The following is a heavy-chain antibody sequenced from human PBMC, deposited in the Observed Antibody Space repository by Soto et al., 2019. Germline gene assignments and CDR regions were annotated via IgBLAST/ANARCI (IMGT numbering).Heavy chain of an antibody. CDR3: AKNSGWFNT. D-gene: IGHD3-10*01. CDR1: GFTFSTTD. Sequence: QVLDSGGDLVQPGGSLRLSCAASGFTFSTTDMSWVRQAPGKGLEWVSTVDGSGGATHYADSVKGRFTISRDNSKNTVFLQMSSLRADDTAVYDCAKNSGWFNTWGQGTLVTVSS. J-gene: IGHJ5*02. V-gene: IGHV3-23*01. CDR2: VDGSGGAT.